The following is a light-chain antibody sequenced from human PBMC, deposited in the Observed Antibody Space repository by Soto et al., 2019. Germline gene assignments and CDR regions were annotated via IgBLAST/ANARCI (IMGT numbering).Light chain of an antibody. J-gene: IGKJ1*01. CDR3: QQRTNWAWT. Sequence: EIVMTQSPATLSVSPGERATLSCRASQSVSSNLAWYQQKPGQAPRLLIYDASNRATGIPARFSASGSGTDFTLTISSLEPEDFAVYYCQQRTNWAWTFGQGTKVDNK. CDR2: DAS. V-gene: IGKV3-11*01. CDR1: QSVSSN.